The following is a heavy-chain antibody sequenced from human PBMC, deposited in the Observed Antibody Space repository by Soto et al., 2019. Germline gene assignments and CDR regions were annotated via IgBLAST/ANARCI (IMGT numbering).Heavy chain of an antibody. D-gene: IGHD6-19*01. J-gene: IGHJ6*02. CDR3: ARDLGVAVAGSRGHYYYGMDV. Sequence: GASLKVSCKASGGTFSRYAISWARQAPGQGLEWMGRIIPILGIANYAQKFQGRVTITADKSTSTAYMELSSLRSEDTAVYYCARDLGVAVAGSRGHYYYGMDVWGQGTTVNVSS. CDR2: IIPILGIA. CDR1: GGTFSRYA. V-gene: IGHV1-69*04.